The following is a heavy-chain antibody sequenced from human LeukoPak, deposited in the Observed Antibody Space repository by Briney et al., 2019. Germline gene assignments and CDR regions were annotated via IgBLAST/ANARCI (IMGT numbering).Heavy chain of an antibody. Sequence: SETLSLTCAVYGGSFSGYYWSWIRQPPGKGLEWIGEINHSGSTNYNPSLKSRVTISVDTSKNQFSLKLSSVTAADTAVYYCARASVLRFLEWLLSVNWSDPWGQGTLVTVSS. D-gene: IGHD3-3*01. J-gene: IGHJ5*02. CDR1: GGSFSGYY. V-gene: IGHV4-34*01. CDR3: ARASVLRFLEWLLSVNWSDP. CDR2: INHSGST.